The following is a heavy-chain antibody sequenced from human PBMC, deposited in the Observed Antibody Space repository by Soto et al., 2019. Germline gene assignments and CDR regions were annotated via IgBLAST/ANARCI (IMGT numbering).Heavy chain of an antibody. Sequence: QVQLQESGPGLVKPSGTLSLTCAVSGGSISSSKWWSGVRQPPGKGLEWIGENYHSGSTNYNPSLKSRVTRSVDKTKNQFALKLSSVTAAVTAVYYCARGTGVVDYLGQGTLVTGSS. CDR3: ARGTGVVDY. CDR1: GGSISSSKW. CDR2: NYHSGST. J-gene: IGHJ4*02. V-gene: IGHV4-4*02.